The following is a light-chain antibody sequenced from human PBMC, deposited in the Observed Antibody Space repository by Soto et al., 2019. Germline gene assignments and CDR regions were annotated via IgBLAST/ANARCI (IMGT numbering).Light chain of an antibody. CDR2: DAS. CDR1: QSISSW. V-gene: IGKV1-5*01. CDR3: QQYSSHFYT. J-gene: IGKJ2*01. Sequence: DIQMTQSPSTLSASVGDRVTITCRASQSISSWLAWYQQKPGKAPKLLIFDASTSESGVPSRFSGSGSGAEFTLTISSLQPDDLATYYCQQYSSHFYTFGQGTKLEIK.